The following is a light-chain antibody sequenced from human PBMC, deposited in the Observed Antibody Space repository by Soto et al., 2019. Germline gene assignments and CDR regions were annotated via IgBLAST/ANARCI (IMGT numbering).Light chain of an antibody. Sequence: EIVLTQSPGTLSLSAGGTATLSCRASQSVSSSYLAWYQQKPGQAPRLLIYGASSRATGIPDRFSGSGSGTDFTLTISRLEPEDFAVYYCQQYGSSPKFGQGTKVDIK. CDR2: GAS. CDR1: QSVSSSY. J-gene: IGKJ1*01. V-gene: IGKV3-20*01. CDR3: QQYGSSPK.